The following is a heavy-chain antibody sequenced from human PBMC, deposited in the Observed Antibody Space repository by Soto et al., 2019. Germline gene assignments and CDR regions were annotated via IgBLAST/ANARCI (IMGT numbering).Heavy chain of an antibody. CDR1: GGTFSGYV. V-gene: IGHV1-69*01. CDR2: FVPLFGTT. D-gene: IGHD6-25*01. CDR3: ATLGLGFSRPPYFDH. Sequence: QLVQSGSEVKKPGSSVKVSCQASGGTFSGYVVTWVRQAPGQGLEWMGEFVPLFGTTNYAQRFSGRITITVDECTSTAYMELRTLRSDDTAVYDCATLGLGFSRPPYFDHWCQGALVT. J-gene: IGHJ4*02.